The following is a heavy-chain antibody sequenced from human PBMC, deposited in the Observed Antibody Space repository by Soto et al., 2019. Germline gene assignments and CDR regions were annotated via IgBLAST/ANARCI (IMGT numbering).Heavy chain of an antibody. CDR3: ARDQMTTVTIV. D-gene: IGHD4-17*01. V-gene: IGHV4-34*01. J-gene: IGHJ4*02. CDR2: INHSGST. CDR1: GGSFSGYY. Sequence: PSETLSLTCAVYGGSFSGYYWSWIRQPPGKGLEWIGEINHSGSTNYNPSLKSRVTISVDTSKNQFSLKLSSVTAADTAVYYCARDQMTTVTIVWGQGTLVTV.